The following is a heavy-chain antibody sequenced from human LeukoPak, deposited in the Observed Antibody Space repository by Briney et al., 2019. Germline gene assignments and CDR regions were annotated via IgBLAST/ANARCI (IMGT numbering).Heavy chain of an antibody. CDR2: IHYSGST. D-gene: IGHD1-1*01. CDR1: GGSISSYY. V-gene: IGHV4-59*08. CDR3: ARGGTAENFDS. J-gene: IGHJ4*02. Sequence: SETLSLTCTVSGGSISSYYWSWIRQPPGKGLEWVGYIHYSGSTNYNPSLKSRFPISVDTSKNQFSLKLSSVTAADTAVYYCARGGTAENFDSWGQGTLVTVSP.